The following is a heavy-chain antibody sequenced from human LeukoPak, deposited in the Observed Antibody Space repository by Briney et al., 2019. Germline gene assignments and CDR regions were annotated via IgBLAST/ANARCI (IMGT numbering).Heavy chain of an antibody. V-gene: IGHV3-15*01. J-gene: IGHJ6*03. CDR3: SWIRGALGFYFMDV. CDR2: ILGKGSGGTT. CDR1: GFTFSSYA. D-gene: IGHD3-10*01. Sequence: GGSLRLSCAVSGFTFSSYAMHWVRQAPGKGLEWVGRILGKGSGGTTDYAAPVQGRFTISRGDSKDTVYLEMNSLKTEDTAVYYCSWIRGALGFYFMDVWGKGTTVTISS.